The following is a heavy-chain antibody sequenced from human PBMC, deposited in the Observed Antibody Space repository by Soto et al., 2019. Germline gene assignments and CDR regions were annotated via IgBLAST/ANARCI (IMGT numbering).Heavy chain of an antibody. D-gene: IGHD3-3*01. V-gene: IGHV4-4*07. CDR3: ARGQRFSDWFDP. Sequence: PSETLSLTCSVSGGTISGYYWTFIRHPALKGLEWIGRIYSSGNTKYNPSLQSRVTMSLDTSNNQFSLRLTSVTAADTAVYYCARGQRFSDWFDPWGQGTLVTVSS. CDR1: GGTISGYY. J-gene: IGHJ5*02. CDR2: IYSSGNT.